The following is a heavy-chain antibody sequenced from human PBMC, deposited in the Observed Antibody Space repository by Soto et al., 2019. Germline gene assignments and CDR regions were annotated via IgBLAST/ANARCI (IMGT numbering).Heavy chain of an antibody. D-gene: IGHD3-10*01. CDR3: ARRLNLGSFDH. CDR2: VYYSGSF. V-gene: IGHV4-59*01. CDR1: GVSLTGYH. Sequence: PSETLSLTCNVSGVSLTGYHWNWIRQPPGKTLEWIGFVYYSGSFSYNPSLKGRASISVDRSKNQFSLRLTSVTAADTAVYYCARRLNLGSFDHWGQGTLVTVSS. J-gene: IGHJ5*02.